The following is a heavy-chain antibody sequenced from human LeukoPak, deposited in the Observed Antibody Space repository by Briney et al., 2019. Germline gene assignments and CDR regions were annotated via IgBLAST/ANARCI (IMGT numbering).Heavy chain of an antibody. J-gene: IGHJ4*02. V-gene: IGHV4-39*07. CDR1: GGSISSSSYY. CDR2: IYYSGST. D-gene: IGHD7-27*01. Sequence: SETLSLTCTVSGGSISSSSYYWGWIRQPPGKGLEWIGSIYYSGSTYYNPSLKSRVTISVDTSKNQFSLKLSSVTAADTAVYYCVRDLGNPAAFWGQGTLVVVSS. CDR3: VRDLGNPAAF.